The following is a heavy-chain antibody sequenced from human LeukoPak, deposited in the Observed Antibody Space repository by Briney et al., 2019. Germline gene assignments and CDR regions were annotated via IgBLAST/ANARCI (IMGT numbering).Heavy chain of an antibody. V-gene: IGHV3-23*01. CDR2: ISGSGGST. CDR1: GFTFSSYA. J-gene: IGHJ4*02. CDR3: ARDRTTTVTTDPFDY. D-gene: IGHD4-17*01. Sequence: GGSLRLSCAASGFTFSSYAMSWVRQAPGKGLEWVSAISGSGGSTYYADSVKGRFTISRDNSKNTLYLQMNSLRAEDTALYYCARDRTTTVTTDPFDYWGQGTLVTVSS.